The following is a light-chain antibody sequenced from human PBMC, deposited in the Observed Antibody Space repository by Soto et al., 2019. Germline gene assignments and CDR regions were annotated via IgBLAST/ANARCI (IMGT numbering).Light chain of an antibody. CDR3: QQRTNWLLT. CDR1: QSVGSQ. J-gene: IGKJ4*01. Sequence: EIVLTQSPATLSLSPGERATLSCRASQSVGSQLAWYQQKPGQAPRVLIFDVSHRASGVPARFSGTGYGTDFPLTLNGLESEDFAVYHCQQRTNWLLTFGGGTKVEVK. V-gene: IGKV3-11*01. CDR2: DVS.